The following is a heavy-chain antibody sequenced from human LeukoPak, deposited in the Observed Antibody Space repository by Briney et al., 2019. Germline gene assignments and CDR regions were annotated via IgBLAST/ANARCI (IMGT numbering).Heavy chain of an antibody. D-gene: IGHD6-13*01. V-gene: IGHV1-46*01. Sequence: ASVKVSCKASGYTFTSYYMHWVRQAPGQGLEWMGIINPSGGSTSYAQKFQGRVTMTRDTSTSTVYMELSSLRSEDTAVYYCARGLAAAGTPTVNFDYWGQGTLVTVSS. J-gene: IGHJ4*02. CDR3: ARGLAAAGTPTVNFDY. CDR1: GYTFTSYY. CDR2: INPSGGST.